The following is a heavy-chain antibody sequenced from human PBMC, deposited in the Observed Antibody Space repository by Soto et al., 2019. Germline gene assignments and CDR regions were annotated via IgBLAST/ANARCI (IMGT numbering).Heavy chain of an antibody. CDR3: ARLSTGDTAPNYFNF. V-gene: IGHV3-33*01. CDR1: GFTFSYYG. CDR2: IWFDGTRE. Sequence: QVHLVESGGGVVQPGTSLRISCAASGFTFSYYGMHWVRQAPGQGLEWVAFIWFDGTREFYTDSVKGRFSISRDNTNNTLYLQMNSLTAEDTALYYFARLSTGDTAPNYFNFWGQGTLITVST. J-gene: IGHJ4*02. D-gene: IGHD2-21*02.